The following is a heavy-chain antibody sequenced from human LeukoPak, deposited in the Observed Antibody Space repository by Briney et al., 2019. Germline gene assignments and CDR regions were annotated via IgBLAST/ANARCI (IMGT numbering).Heavy chain of an antibody. CDR3: ARGGIAAALLDY. Sequence: SETLSLTCTVSGGSISSYYWSWIRQPAGKGLEWIGRIYTSGSTNYNPSLKSRVTMSVDTSKTQFSLKLSSVTAADTAVYYCARGGIAAALLDYWGQGTLVTVSS. D-gene: IGHD6-13*01. J-gene: IGHJ4*02. CDR2: IYTSGST. CDR1: GGSISSYY. V-gene: IGHV4-4*07.